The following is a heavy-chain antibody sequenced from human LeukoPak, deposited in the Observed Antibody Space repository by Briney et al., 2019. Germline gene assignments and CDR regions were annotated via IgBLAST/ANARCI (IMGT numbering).Heavy chain of an antibody. D-gene: IGHD5-24*01. J-gene: IGHJ3*02. Sequence: SETLSLTCAVSGGSIRSSYFWSWIRQPAGKGLQFIGRIYSSGTTNYNPSHQSRVTMSVDTSRNQFSLKLTSVTASDTAVYYCARAPIEVADTSAFDIWGQGTVVTVSS. CDR1: GGSIRSSYF. CDR2: IYSSGTT. V-gene: IGHV4-59*10. CDR3: ARAPIEVADTSAFDI.